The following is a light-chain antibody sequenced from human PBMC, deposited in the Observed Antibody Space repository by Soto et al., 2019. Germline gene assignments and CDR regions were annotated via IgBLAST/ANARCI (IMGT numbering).Light chain of an antibody. J-gene: IGLJ3*02. CDR3: AAWDDSLSAVV. CDR1: TSNLGSNF. Sequence: QSVLTQPPSASGAPGQRVTISCSGSTSNLGSNFVYWYQQLPGAAPKLLISRNNERPSGVPDRFSGSKSGTSASLALSGLRSEDDADYHCAAWDDSLSAVVFGGGTKLTVL. CDR2: RNN. V-gene: IGLV1-47*01.